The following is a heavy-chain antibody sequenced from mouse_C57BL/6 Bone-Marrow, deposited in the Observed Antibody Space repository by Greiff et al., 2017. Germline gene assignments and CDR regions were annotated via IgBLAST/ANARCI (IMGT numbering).Heavy chain of an antibody. Sequence: EVQGVESGGGLVQPGGSLKLSCAASGFTFSDYYMYWVRQTPEKRLEWVAYIRNGGGSTYYPDTVKGRFTISRDNAKNTLYLQMSRLKSEDTAMYYCARHSSGFYFDYWGQGTTLTVSS. J-gene: IGHJ2*01. D-gene: IGHD3-2*02. V-gene: IGHV5-12*01. CDR2: IRNGGGST. CDR1: GFTFSDYY. CDR3: ARHSSGFYFDY.